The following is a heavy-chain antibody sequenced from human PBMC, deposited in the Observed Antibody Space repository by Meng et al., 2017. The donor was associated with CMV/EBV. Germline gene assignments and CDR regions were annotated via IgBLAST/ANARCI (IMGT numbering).Heavy chain of an antibody. D-gene: IGHD3-16*02. Sequence: ASVKVSCKASGYTFTSYYMHWVRQAPGQGLEWMGIINPSGGSTSYAQKFQGRVTMTRDTSTSTVYMELSSLRSEDTAVYYCAMAWGGYVWGSYRNGGWLDPWGQGTLVTVSS. CDR1: GYTFTSYY. CDR3: AMAWGGYVWGSYRNGGWLDP. J-gene: IGHJ5*02. CDR2: INPSGGST. V-gene: IGHV1-46*01.